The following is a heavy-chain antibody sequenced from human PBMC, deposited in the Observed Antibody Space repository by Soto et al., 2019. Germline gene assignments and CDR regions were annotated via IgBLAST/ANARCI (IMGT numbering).Heavy chain of an antibody. J-gene: IGHJ4*02. V-gene: IGHV4-30-2*01. CDR1: GGSISSCGYS. D-gene: IGHD6-13*01. CDR3: ARAYGGSSWYVDY. Sequence: SETLSLTCAVSGGSISSCGYSWSWIRQPPGKGLEWIGYMYHSGSTYYNPSLKSRVTISIDTSKNQFSLKLSSVTAADTGVHYCARAYGGSSWYVDYWGQGTLVTVSS. CDR2: MYHSGST.